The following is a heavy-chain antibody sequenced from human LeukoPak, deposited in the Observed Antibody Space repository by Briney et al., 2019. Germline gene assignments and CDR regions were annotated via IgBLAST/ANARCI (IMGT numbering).Heavy chain of an antibody. CDR3: AKGTGSEAAHFDY. CDR2: ICGSSGST. J-gene: IGHJ4*02. Sequence: GGSLRLSCAASGFTFSSYAMSWVRQAPGKGLEWVSAICGSSGSTYYADSVKGRFTISRDNSKNTLYLQMNSLRAEDTAVYYCAKGTGSEAAHFDYWGQGTLVTVSS. V-gene: IGHV3-23*01. CDR1: GFTFSSYA. D-gene: IGHD2-15*01.